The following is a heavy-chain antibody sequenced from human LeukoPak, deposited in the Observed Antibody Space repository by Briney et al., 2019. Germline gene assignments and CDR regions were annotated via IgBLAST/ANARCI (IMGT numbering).Heavy chain of an antibody. CDR2: ISGSGGST. D-gene: IGHD6-19*01. Sequence: GGSLRLSCAASGFTFSSYSMNWVRQAPGKGLEWVSAISGSGGSTYYTNSVKGRFTISRDNSKNTLYLQIHSLRAEDTAVYYCAKDQIAVAGTRDYNWLDPWGQGTLVTVSS. V-gene: IGHV3-23*01. CDR3: AKDQIAVAGTRDYNWLDP. J-gene: IGHJ5*02. CDR1: GFTFSSYS.